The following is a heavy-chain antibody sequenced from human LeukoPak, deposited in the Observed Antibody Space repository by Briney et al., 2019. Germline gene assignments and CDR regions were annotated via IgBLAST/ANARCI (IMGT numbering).Heavy chain of an antibody. J-gene: IGHJ4*02. V-gene: IGHV3-30*03. CDR3: ARSQTGGRYERPATFDY. D-gene: IGHD2-15*01. CDR2: ISYDGSNK. Sequence: PGGSLRLSCAASGFTFSSYSMNWVRQAPGKGLEWVAVISYDGSNKYYADSVKGRFTISRDNSKNTLYLQMNSLRAEDTAVYYCARSQTGGRYERPATFDYWGQGTLVTVSS. CDR1: GFTFSSYS.